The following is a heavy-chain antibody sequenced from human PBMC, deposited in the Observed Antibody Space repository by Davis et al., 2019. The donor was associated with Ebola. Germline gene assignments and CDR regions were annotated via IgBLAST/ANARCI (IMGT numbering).Heavy chain of an antibody. CDR2: IRSKAYGGTT. CDR3: TREFLNYYYYYGMDV. V-gene: IGHV3-49*03. J-gene: IGHJ6*04. CDR1: GFTFGDYA. Sequence: PGGSLRLSCTASGFTFGDYAMSWFRQAPGKGLEWVGFIRSKAYGGTTEYAASVKGRFTISRDDSKSIAYLQMNSLKTEDTAVYYCTREFLNYYYYYGMDVWGKGTTVTVSS.